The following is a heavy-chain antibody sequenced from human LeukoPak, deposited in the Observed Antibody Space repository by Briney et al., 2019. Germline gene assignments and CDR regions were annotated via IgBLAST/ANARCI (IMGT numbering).Heavy chain of an antibody. Sequence: GASVKVSCKASGYTFTSYGISWVRQAPGQGLEWMGWISAYNGNTNYAQKLQGRVTMTTDTSTSTAYMELRSLRSDDTAVYYCARDTNPSPYIAVAGRLGSHVPLRGFDYWGQGTLVTVSS. V-gene: IGHV1-18*01. J-gene: IGHJ4*02. D-gene: IGHD6-19*01. CDR3: ARDTNPSPYIAVAGRLGSHVPLRGFDY. CDR1: GYTFTSYG. CDR2: ISAYNGNT.